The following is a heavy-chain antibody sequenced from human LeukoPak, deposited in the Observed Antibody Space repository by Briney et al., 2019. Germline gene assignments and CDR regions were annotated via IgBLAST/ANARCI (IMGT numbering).Heavy chain of an antibody. D-gene: IGHD1-1*01. Sequence: PGGSLRLSCAASGFTLSPFWMHWVRQSPGKGPVWVARINPDGSVTNYADSVKGRFTISRDNARNTLYLQISSLSVEDTAVYFCARDMWGTFDYWGQGALVTVSS. V-gene: IGHV3-74*01. J-gene: IGHJ4*02. CDR2: INPDGSVT. CDR1: GFTLSPFW. CDR3: ARDMWGTFDY.